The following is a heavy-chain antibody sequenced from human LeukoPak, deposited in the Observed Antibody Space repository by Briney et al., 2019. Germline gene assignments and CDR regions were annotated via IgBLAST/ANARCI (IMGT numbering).Heavy chain of an antibody. CDR2: INHSGST. CDR3: ARGGRGYSYGIFYYYGMDV. CDR1: GGSFGGYY. D-gene: IGHD5-18*01. J-gene: IGHJ6*02. V-gene: IGHV4-34*01. Sequence: SETLSLTCAVYGGSFGGYYWSWIRQPPGKGLEWIGEINHSGSTNYNPSLKSRVTISVDTSKNQFSLKLSSVTAADTAVYYCARGGRGYSYGIFYYYGMDVWGQGTTVTVSS.